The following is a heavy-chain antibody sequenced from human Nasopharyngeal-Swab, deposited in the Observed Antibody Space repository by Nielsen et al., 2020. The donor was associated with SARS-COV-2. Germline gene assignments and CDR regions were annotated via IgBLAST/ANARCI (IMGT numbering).Heavy chain of an antibody. CDR3: VSDKSRGADAFDI. J-gene: IGHJ3*02. Sequence: GSPLRPSCTASGFTFGDHVLTWVPQAPGLGLEWVGYIRGKAPGGTTEYAASVKGRFTISRDDSKSIAYLQMNNVKTEDTAVYYCVSDKSRGADAFDIWGQGALVTVSS. V-gene: IGHV3-49*04. CDR2: IRGKAPGGTT. CDR1: GFTFGDHV. D-gene: IGHD3-16*01.